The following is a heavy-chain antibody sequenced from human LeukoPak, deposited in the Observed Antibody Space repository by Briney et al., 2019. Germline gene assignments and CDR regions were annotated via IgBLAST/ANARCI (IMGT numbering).Heavy chain of an antibody. CDR1: GGSVSSYY. CDR2: IYTSGST. D-gene: IGHD3/OR15-3a*01. V-gene: IGHV4-4*07. Sequence: SETLSLTCTVSGGSVSSYYWSWIRQPAGKGLEWIGRIYTSGSTNYNPSLKSRVTMSVDTSKNQFSLKLSSVTAADMAVYYCARGTQVNWFDPWGQGTLVTVSS. CDR3: ARGTQVNWFDP. J-gene: IGHJ5*02.